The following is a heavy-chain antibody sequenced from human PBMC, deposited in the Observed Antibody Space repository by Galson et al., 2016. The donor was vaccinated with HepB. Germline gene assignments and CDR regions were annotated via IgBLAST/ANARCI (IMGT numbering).Heavy chain of an antibody. V-gene: IGHV5-51*01. CDR2: IYPGDSYT. J-gene: IGHJ2*01. Sequence: QSGAEVKKPGESLKISCKGSGYSFSNYWIGWVRQMPGKGLEWMGIIYPGDSYTIYSPSFQGQVTISADKSISTAYLQWSSLKASDTAMYHCARPLYSRDWYFDLWGRGTLVTVSS. CDR1: GYSFSNYW. CDR3: ARPLYSRDWYFDL. D-gene: IGHD5-18*01.